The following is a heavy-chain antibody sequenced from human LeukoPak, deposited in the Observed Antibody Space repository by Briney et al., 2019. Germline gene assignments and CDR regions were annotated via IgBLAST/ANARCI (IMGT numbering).Heavy chain of an antibody. CDR3: ARSRLPAAIYWFDP. V-gene: IGHV4-31*03. Sequence: PSETLSLTCTVSGGSISSGGYYWSWIRQHPGKGLEWIGYIYYSGSTYYNPSLKSRVTISVDTSKNQFSLKLSSVTAADTAVYYCARSRLPAAIYWFDPWGQGTLVTVSS. D-gene: IGHD2-2*01. CDR1: GGSISSGGYY. J-gene: IGHJ5*02. CDR2: IYYSGST.